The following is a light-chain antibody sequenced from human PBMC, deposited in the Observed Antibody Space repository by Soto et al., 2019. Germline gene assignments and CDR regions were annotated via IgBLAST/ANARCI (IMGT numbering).Light chain of an antibody. V-gene: IGKV3-15*01. CDR3: QHYNSYSEA. CDR2: GAS. CDR1: QSVNSK. Sequence: IVMTQAPATLSLSPGERATLSCRASQSVNSKLAWYQQKPGQAPRLLIYGASTRATGIPARFSGSGYGTEFNLTISSLQTDDFATYYCQHYNSYSEAFGQGTKVDIK. J-gene: IGKJ1*01.